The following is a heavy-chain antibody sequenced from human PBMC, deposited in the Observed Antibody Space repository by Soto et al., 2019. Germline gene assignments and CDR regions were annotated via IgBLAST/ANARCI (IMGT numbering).Heavy chain of an antibody. CDR1: GGSISSYY. CDR3: ASYSSSPGGFDY. J-gene: IGHJ4*02. Sequence: QVQLQESGPGLVKPSETLSLTCTVSGGSISSYYWSWIRQPPGKGLEWIGYIYYSGSTNYNPSLKSRITISVDTSKNQCSLTLTSVTAADTAVYYCASYSSSPGGFDYWGQGTLVTVSS. CDR2: IYYSGST. V-gene: IGHV4-59*01. D-gene: IGHD6-13*01.